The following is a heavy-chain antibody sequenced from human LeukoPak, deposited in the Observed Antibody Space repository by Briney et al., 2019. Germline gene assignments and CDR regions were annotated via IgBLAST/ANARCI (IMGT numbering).Heavy chain of an antibody. D-gene: IGHD5-12*01. CDR2: INPNSGGT. CDR1: GYTFTGYY. V-gene: IGHV1-2*02. J-gene: IGHJ6*02. CDR3: ARDFHLSGYSGYDTRGHYYYGMDV. Sequence: GASVKVSCKASGYTFTGYYMHWVRQAPGQGLEWMGWINPNSGGTNYAQKFQGRVTMTRDTSISTAYMELSRLRSDDTAVYYCARDFHLSGYSGYDTRGHYYYGMDVWGQGTTVTVSS.